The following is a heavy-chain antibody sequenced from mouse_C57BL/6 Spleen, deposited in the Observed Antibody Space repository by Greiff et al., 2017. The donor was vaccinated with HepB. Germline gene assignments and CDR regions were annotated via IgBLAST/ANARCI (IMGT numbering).Heavy chain of an antibody. J-gene: IGHJ3*01. V-gene: IGHV1-64*01. CDR2: IDPNSGST. Sequence: QVQLQQPGAELVKPGASVKLSCKASGYTFTSYWMHWVKQRPGQGLEWIGMIDPNSGSTNYNEKFKSKATLTVDKSSSTAYMQLSSLTSEDSAVYYCAGIYYGYDRGAWFAYWGQGTLVTVSA. CDR3: AGIYYGYDRGAWFAY. CDR1: GYTFTSYW. D-gene: IGHD2-2*01.